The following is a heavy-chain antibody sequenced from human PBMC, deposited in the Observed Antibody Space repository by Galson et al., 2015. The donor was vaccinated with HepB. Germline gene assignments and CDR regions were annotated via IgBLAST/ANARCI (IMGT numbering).Heavy chain of an antibody. CDR2: IYYSGST. V-gene: IGHV4-59*01. CDR3: ARVSVGAMDH. J-gene: IGHJ4*02. Sequence: ETLSLTCTVSGGSISSYYWSWIRQPPGKGLEWIGYIYYSGSTNYNPSLKSRVTISVDTSKNQFSLKLSSVTAADTAVCYCARVSVGAMDHWGQGTLVTVSS. CDR1: GGSISSYY. D-gene: IGHD1-26*01.